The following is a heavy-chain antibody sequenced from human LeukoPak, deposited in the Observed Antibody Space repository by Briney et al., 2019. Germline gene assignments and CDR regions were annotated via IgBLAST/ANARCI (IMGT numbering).Heavy chain of an antibody. CDR1: GYTFTSYY. CDR2: INPSGGST. Sequence: ASVKVSCKATGYTFTSYYMHWVRQAPGQGLEWMGIINPSGGSTSYAQKFQGRVTMTRDTSTSTVYMELSSLRSEDTAVYYCARSFPDLQQGYYYYGMDVWGQGATVTVSS. V-gene: IGHV1-46*01. J-gene: IGHJ6*02. CDR3: ARSFPDLQQGYYYYGMDV. D-gene: IGHD3-3*01.